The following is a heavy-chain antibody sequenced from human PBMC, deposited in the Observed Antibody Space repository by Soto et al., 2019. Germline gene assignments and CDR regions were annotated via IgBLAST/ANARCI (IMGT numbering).Heavy chain of an antibody. D-gene: IGHD6-13*01. Sequence: QVQLVQSGADVKKPGASVKVSCKASGYTFTSYGISWVRQAPGQGLEWMGWISAYHGNTNYAQKLQGRVTMTTDTSTSTAYMELRSLRSDDTAVYYCARDPRWKWIAAAGTFDYWGQGTLVTVSS. V-gene: IGHV1-18*01. CDR2: ISAYHGNT. CDR3: ARDPRWKWIAAAGTFDY. CDR1: GYTFTSYG. J-gene: IGHJ4*02.